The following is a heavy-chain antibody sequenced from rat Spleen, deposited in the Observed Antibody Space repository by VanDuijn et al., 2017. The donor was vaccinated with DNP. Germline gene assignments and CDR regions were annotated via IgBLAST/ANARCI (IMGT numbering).Heavy chain of an antibody. CDR3: ASQAY. Sequence: QVQMKETGPGLVQTTQTLSVTCTVSGFSVASYGVHWVRQAPGKGLEWIAAMSSGGNTDYNPALKSRLSISRDTSKSQVFLKMNSVQTEDTAMYFCASQAYWGQGTLVTVSP. CDR1: GFSVASYG. J-gene: IGHJ3*01. CDR2: MSSGGNT. V-gene: IGHV2S8*01.